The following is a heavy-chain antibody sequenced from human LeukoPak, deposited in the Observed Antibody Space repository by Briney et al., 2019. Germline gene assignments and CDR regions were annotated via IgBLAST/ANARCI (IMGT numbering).Heavy chain of an antibody. V-gene: IGHV4-59*08. Sequence: PSETLSLTCTVSGGSIRRYYWSWIRQPPGKGLEWIGYVYYSESANYNPSLKSRITISVDTSKNHFSLNLNSVTAADTAVYYCARVGGYPLSAFDIWGQGTMVTVSS. CDR2: VYYSESA. CDR1: GGSIRRYY. J-gene: IGHJ3*02. CDR3: ARVGGYPLSAFDI. D-gene: IGHD3-22*01.